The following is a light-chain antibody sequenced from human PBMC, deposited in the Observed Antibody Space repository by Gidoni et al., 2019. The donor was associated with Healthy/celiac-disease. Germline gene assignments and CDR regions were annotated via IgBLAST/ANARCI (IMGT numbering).Light chain of an antibody. CDR3: QQRSNWPRT. Sequence: EIVLTQSPATLSLSPGERATLSCRASQSVSSYLAWYQQKPGKAPRLLIYDASNRATGIPPRFSGSGSGTDFTLTISSLEPEDFAVYYCQQRSNWPRTFGQGTKVEIK. CDR2: DAS. CDR1: QSVSSY. V-gene: IGKV3-11*01. J-gene: IGKJ1*01.